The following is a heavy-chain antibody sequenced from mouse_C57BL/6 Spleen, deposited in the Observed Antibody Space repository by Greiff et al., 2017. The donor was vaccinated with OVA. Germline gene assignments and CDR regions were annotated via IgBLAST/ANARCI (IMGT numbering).Heavy chain of an antibody. V-gene: IGHV1-26*01. Sequence: EVQLQQSGPELVKPGASVKISCKASGYTFTDYYMNWVKQSHGKSLEWIGDINPNNGGTSYNQKFKGKATLTVDKSSSTAYMELRSLTSEDSAVYYCARTGRRSFAYWGQGTLVTVSA. CDR2: INPNNGGT. CDR1: GYTFTDYY. CDR3: ARTGRRSFAY. J-gene: IGHJ3*01. D-gene: IGHD4-1*01.